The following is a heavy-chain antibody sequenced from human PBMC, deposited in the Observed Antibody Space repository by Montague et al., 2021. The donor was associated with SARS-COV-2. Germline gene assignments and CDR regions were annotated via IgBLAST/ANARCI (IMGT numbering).Heavy chain of an antibody. D-gene: IGHD6-13*01. CDR3: ARHWDSSSWYRDDAFDI. V-gene: IGHV4-39*01. Sequence: SETLSLTCTVSGGSISSSSYYWGWIRQPPGKGLEWNGSIYYSGSTYYNPSLRSRVTISVDTSKNQFSLKLSSVTAADTAVYYCARHWDSSSWYRDDAFDIWGQGTMVTVSS. CDR2: IYYSGST. J-gene: IGHJ3*02. CDR1: GGSISSSSYY.